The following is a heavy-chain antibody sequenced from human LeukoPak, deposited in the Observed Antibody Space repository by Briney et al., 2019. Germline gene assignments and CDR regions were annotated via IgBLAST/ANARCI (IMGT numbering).Heavy chain of an antibody. D-gene: IGHD6-19*01. V-gene: IGHV3-66*01. CDR2: IYSGGRT. CDR3: ARERAVAGLFDY. J-gene: IGHJ4*02. CDR1: GFTISSKY. Sequence: QPGGSLRLSCAASGFTISSKYMSWVRQAPGKGLEWISVIYSGGRTYYADSVKGRFTISRDNSKNSLYLQMNSLRSEDTAVYYCARERAVAGLFDYWGQGTLVTVSS.